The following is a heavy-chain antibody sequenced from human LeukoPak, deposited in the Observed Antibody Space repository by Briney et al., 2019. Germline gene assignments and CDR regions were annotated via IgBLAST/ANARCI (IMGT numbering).Heavy chain of an antibody. CDR2: IYYSGST. CDR1: GGSLSSYY. CDR3: ARSWFGELTRFDY. D-gene: IGHD3-10*01. J-gene: IGHJ4*02. Sequence: PSETLSLTCTVSGGSLSSYYWSWIRQPPGKGLEWIGYIYYSGSTNYNPSLKSRVTISVDTSKNQFSLKLSSVTAADTAVYYCARSWFGELTRFDYWGQGTLVTVSS. V-gene: IGHV4-59*01.